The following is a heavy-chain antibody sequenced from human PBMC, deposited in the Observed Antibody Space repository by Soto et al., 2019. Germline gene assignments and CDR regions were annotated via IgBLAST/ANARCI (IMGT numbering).Heavy chain of an antibody. CDR3: ARDFFDSSDYTTNWFDP. Sequence: SETLSLTCSVSGASISNSRFYWAWIRKPPGEGLEWIGSIYHTGNAYYNPSLKSRVTISVDTSKNQFSLKLTSVTAADAALYYCARDFFDSSDYTTNWFDPWGQGTLVTVS. V-gene: IGHV4-39*01. CDR1: GASISNSRFY. D-gene: IGHD3-22*01. CDR2: IYHTGNA. J-gene: IGHJ5*02.